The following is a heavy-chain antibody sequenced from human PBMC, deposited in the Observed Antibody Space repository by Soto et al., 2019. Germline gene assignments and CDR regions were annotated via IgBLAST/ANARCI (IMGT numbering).Heavy chain of an antibody. Sequence: GSPTRCCAPSGLTVSSNYMSWVRQAPWKGLEWVSVIYSGGSTYYEDSVKGLFAISRDNSKNTLDLQMNSLRAEDTAVYYCASGSSSSYSMDVWGQGTTVPVSS. CDR1: GLTVSSNY. CDR2: IYSGGST. CDR3: ASGSSSSYSMDV. D-gene: IGHD6-6*01. V-gene: IGHV3-53*01. J-gene: IGHJ6*01.